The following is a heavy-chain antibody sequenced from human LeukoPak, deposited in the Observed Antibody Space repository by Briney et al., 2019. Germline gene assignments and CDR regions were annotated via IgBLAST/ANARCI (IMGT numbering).Heavy chain of an antibody. CDR1: GFSFSTTA. D-gene: IGHD1-26*01. CDR3: AKDRIVGATPAKTPLDY. CDR2: IDDSGTNT. Sequence: PGGSLRLSCGASGFSFSTTAMSWVRQAPGKGLEWVSGIDDSGTNTYYADSVKGRFTISRDSSKNTLYLQMNSLRADDTAVYYCAKDRIVGATPAKTPLDYWGQGTLVTVSS. J-gene: IGHJ4*02. V-gene: IGHV3-23*01.